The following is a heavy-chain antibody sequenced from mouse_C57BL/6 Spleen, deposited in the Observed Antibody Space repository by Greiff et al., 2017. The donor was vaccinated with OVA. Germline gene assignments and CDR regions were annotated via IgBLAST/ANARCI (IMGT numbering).Heavy chain of an antibody. J-gene: IGHJ2*01. CDR3: TSRGTGTYYFDY. V-gene: IGHV1-15*01. CDR1: GYTFTDYE. Sequence: QVQLQQSGAELVRPGASVTLSCKASGYTFTDYEMHWVKQRPVHGLEWIGAIDPETGGTAYNQKFKGKATLTADKSSSTAYMKLRSLTSEDSAVYYCTSRGTGTYYFDYWGQGTTLTVSS. D-gene: IGHD2-14*01. CDR2: IDPETGGT.